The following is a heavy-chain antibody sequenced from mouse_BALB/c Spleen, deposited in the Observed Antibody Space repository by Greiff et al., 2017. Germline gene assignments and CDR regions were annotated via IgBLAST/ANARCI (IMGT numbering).Heavy chain of an antibody. J-gene: IGHJ2*01. Sequence: QVQLQQPGAELMKPGASVKISCKATGYTFSSYWIEWVKQRPGHGLEWIGEILPGSGSTNYNEKFKGKATFTADTSSNTAYMQLSSLTSEDSAVYYCASRDYFDYWGQGTTLTVSS. D-gene: IGHD3-1*01. CDR3: ASRDYFDY. CDR1: GYTFSSYW. CDR2: ILPGSGST. V-gene: IGHV1-9*01.